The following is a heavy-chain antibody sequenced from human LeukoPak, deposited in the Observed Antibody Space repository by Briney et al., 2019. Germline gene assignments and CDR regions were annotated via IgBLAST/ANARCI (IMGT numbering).Heavy chain of an antibody. CDR3: ARHIIEYSSSALFDY. D-gene: IGHD6-6*01. CDR1: GGSISSYY. CDR2: IYYSGST. J-gene: IGHJ4*02. V-gene: IGHV4-59*01. Sequence: PPETLSLTCTVSGGSISSYYWSWIRQPPGKGLEWIGYIYYSGSTNYNPSLKSRVTISVDTSKNQFSLKLSSVTAADTAVYYCARHIIEYSSSALFDYWGQGTLVTVSS.